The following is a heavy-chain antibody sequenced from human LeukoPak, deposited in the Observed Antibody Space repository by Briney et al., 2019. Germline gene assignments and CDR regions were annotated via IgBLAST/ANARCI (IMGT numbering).Heavy chain of an antibody. Sequence: ASVKVSCMASGYTFTSYDINWVRQATGQGLEWMGWMNPNSGNTGYAQKLQGRVTMTRDTSISTAYMELSSLRSEDTAVYYCARMSYYDSSGDNWFDPWGQGTLVTVSP. D-gene: IGHD3-22*01. CDR2: MNPNSGNT. CDR1: GYTFTSYD. V-gene: IGHV1-8*01. CDR3: ARMSYYDSSGDNWFDP. J-gene: IGHJ5*02.